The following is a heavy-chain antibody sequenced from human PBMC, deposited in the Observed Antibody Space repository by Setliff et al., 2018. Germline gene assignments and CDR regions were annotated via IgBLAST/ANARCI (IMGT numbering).Heavy chain of an antibody. Sequence: PGESLTLSCAASGFTFSTYSMNWVRQAPGKGLEWVASITSGSGNIWYADSVKGRFTISRDNAKNSLYMQMNSLRAEDTAVYYCARGGSPYYFDYWGQGTLVTVSS. CDR2: ITSGSGNI. D-gene: IGHD3-16*01. J-gene: IGHJ4*02. V-gene: IGHV3-21*01. CDR3: ARGGSPYYFDY. CDR1: GFTFSTYS.